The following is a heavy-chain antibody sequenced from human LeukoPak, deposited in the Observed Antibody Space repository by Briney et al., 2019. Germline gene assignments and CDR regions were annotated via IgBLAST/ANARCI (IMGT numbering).Heavy chain of an antibody. Sequence: GGSLRLSCAASGFTFSGSAMHWVRQASGKGLEWVGRIRSKANSYATAYAASVKGRFTISRDDSKNTAYLQMNSLRAEDTAVYYCARRAGAYSHPYDYWGQGTLVTVSS. CDR3: ARRAGAYSHPYDY. D-gene: IGHD4/OR15-4a*01. CDR1: GFTFSGSA. V-gene: IGHV3-73*01. J-gene: IGHJ4*02. CDR2: IRSKANSYAT.